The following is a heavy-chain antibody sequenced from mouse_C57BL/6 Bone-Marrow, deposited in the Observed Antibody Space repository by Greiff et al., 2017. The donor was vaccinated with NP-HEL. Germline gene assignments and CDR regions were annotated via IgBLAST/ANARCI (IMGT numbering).Heavy chain of an antibody. V-gene: IGHV1-50*01. J-gene: IGHJ2*01. CDR2: IDPSASYP. CDR1: GYTFTSYW. Sequence: QVQLQQPGAELVKPGASVKLSCKASGYTFTSYWMQWVTQRPGQGLEWIGEIDPSASYPNYNQKFKGKATLTVARSASTAYMQLRSLTSEDSAVYYCATWGVNDFDYWGQGTTLTVSS. D-gene: IGHD2-1*01. CDR3: ATWGVNDFDY.